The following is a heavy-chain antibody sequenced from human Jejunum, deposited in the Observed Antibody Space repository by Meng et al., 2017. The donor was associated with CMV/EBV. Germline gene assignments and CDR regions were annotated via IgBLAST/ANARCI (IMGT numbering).Heavy chain of an antibody. V-gene: IGHV1-46*01. J-gene: IGHJ4*02. Sequence: QVRLVESGAEVKKPGASVKVSCKASGYTFTSHSMHWVRQAPGQGLEWMGIIYPSSGSTTYAQKFQGRVTMTSDTSTGTVYMELSSLRSEDTAVYYCARLSAYYFDYWGQGTLVTVPQ. CDR3: ARLSAYYFDY. CDR2: IYPSSGST. CDR1: GYTFTSHS.